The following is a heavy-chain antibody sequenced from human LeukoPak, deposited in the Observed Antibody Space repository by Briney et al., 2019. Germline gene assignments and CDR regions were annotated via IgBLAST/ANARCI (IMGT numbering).Heavy chain of an antibody. CDR3: ARSGYSWT. CDR1: GGSISSHY. D-gene: IGHD5-18*01. J-gene: IGHJ5*02. Sequence: SETLSLTCTVSGGSISSHYWSWIRQPPGKGLEWIGYIYYSGSTNYNPSLKSRVTISVDTSKNQFSLKLSSVTAADTAVYYCARSGYSWTWGQGTLVTVSS. V-gene: IGHV4-59*11. CDR2: IYYSGST.